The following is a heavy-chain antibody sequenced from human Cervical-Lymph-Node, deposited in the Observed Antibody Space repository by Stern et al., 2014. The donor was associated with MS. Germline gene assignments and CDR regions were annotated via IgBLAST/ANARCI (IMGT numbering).Heavy chain of an antibody. CDR1: GYTFTSYY. V-gene: IGHV1-46*01. CDR2: INPSSGST. D-gene: IGHD1-26*01. J-gene: IGHJ4*02. CDR3: ARGGRYSGSYEGGFDY. Sequence: QVQLVQSGAEVKKPGASVKVSCKASGYTFTSYYIHWVRQAPGQGLEWMGIINPSSGSTSYAQKFQGRVTMTRDTSTSTVYMELSSLRSEDTAVYYCARGGRYSGSYEGGFDYWGQGTLVTVSS.